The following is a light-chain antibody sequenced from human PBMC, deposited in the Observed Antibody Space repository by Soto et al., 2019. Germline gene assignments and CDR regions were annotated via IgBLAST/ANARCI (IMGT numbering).Light chain of an antibody. CDR2: EVR. CDR3: TAYTASNTLV. Sequence: QSALTQPASVSGSAGQSITISCSGTMRDVGAYNLVAWYQQHPGTAPKLIIYEVRNRPSGVSYRFSGSKSGNTASLTISGLQPEDEGDYYCTAYTASNTLVFAGGTKLIVL. CDR1: MRDVGAYNL. J-gene: IGLJ3*02. V-gene: IGLV2-14*01.